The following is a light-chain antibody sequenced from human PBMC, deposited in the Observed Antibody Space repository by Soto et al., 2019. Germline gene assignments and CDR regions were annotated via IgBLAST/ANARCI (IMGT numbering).Light chain of an antibody. CDR3: QQHKSYPYA. CDR1: QDLRTD. J-gene: IGKJ2*01. CDR2: AAS. V-gene: IGKV1-17*01. Sequence: DIQLPQSPSSLSASVGDRVTITCRASQDLRTDLDWYQQKPAKAPKRLIHAASSLQSGVPSRCSGSGSETEFTLTITSVQPEDFATYYCQQHKSYPYAFGQGTKLEIK.